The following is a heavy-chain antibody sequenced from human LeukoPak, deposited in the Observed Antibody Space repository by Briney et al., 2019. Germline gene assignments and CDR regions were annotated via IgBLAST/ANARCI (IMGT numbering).Heavy chain of an antibody. V-gene: IGHV3-7*04. D-gene: IGHD3-10*01. CDR3: ARGITMAN. Sequence: PGGSLRLSCAASGFTFSNYWMTWVRQAPGKGLEWVANIKQDGSERDYVDSVKGRFTISRDDAKNSLYLQMNSLRAEDTAVYYCARGITMANWGQGTPVTVSS. CDR2: IKQDGSER. J-gene: IGHJ4*02. CDR1: GFTFSNYW.